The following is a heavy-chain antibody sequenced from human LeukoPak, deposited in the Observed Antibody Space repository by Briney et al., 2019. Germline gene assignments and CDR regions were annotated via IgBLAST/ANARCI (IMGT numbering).Heavy chain of an antibody. V-gene: IGHV4-59*01. CDR2: IYYSGGT. J-gene: IGHJ4*02. CDR3: ARLSYSSGWYDY. Sequence: PSETLSLTCTVSGGSIGSYYWNWIRQPPGKGLEWIGYIYYSGGTSYNPSLKSRVTLSVDTSKKQFSLKLSSVTAADTAVYYCARLSYSSGWYDYWGQGTLVTVSS. D-gene: IGHD6-19*01. CDR1: GGSIGSYY.